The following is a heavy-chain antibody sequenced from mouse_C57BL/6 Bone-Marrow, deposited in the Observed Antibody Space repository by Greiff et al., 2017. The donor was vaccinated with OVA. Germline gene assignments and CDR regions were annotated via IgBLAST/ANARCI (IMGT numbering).Heavy chain of an antibody. CDR1: GYTFTSYW. J-gene: IGHJ4*01. Sequence: QVQLQQPGAELVKPGASVKLSCKASGYTFTSYWMHWVKQRPGQGLEWIGMIHPNSGSTNYNEKFKSKATLTVDKSSSTAYMQLSSLTSEDSAVYYCARGLLRPLYYYAMDYWGQGTSVTVFS. D-gene: IGHD1-2*01. V-gene: IGHV1-64*01. CDR2: IHPNSGST. CDR3: ARGLLRPLYYYAMDY.